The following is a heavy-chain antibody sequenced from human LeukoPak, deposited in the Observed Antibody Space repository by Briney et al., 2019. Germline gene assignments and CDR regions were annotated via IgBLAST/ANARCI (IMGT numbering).Heavy chain of an antibody. CDR2: IYYSGST. D-gene: IGHD2-2*02. J-gene: IGHJ5*02. V-gene: IGHV4-39*01. CDR3: ARHPYCSSTSCHRLHWFDP. Sequence: SETLSLTCAVYGGSFSGYYWGWIRQPPGKGLEWIGSIYYSGSTYYNPSLKSRVTISVDTSKNQFSLKLSSVTAADTAVYYCARHPYCSSTSCHRLHWFDPWGQGTLVTVSS. CDR1: GGSFSGYY.